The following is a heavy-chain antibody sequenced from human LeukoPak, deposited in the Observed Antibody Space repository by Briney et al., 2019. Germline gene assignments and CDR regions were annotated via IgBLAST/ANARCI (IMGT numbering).Heavy chain of an antibody. D-gene: IGHD5-18*01. CDR1: GGTFSSYA. J-gene: IGHJ5*02. CDR3: ARDSTYSYGYVWFDP. V-gene: IGHV1-69*13. CDR2: IIPIFGTA. Sequence: EASVKVSCKASGGTFSSYAISWVRQAPGQGLEWMGGIIPIFGTANYAQKFQGRVTITADESTSTAYMELSSLRSEDMAVYYCARDSTYSYGYVWFDPWGQGTLVTVSS.